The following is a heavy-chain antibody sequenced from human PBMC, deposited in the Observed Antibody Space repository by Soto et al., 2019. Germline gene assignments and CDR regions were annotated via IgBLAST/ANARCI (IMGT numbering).Heavy chain of an antibody. CDR2: INSDGSST. CDR1: GFTFSSYW. V-gene: IGHV3-74*01. D-gene: IGHD2-2*01. J-gene: IGHJ5*02. Sequence: PGGSLRLSCAASGFTFSSYWMHWVRQAPGKGLVWVSRINSDGSSTSYADSVKGRFTISRDNAKNTLYLQMNSLRAEDTAVYYCARGLGYCSSTSCYSWFDPWGQGTLVTVSS. CDR3: ARGLGYCSSTSCYSWFDP.